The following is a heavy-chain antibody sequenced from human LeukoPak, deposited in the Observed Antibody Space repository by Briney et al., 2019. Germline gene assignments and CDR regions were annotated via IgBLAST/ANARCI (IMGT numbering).Heavy chain of an antibody. CDR1: GGSISSYY. J-gene: IGHJ4*02. D-gene: IGHD1-26*01. CDR3: ARLNWDYYFDY. CDR2: IYISGST. V-gene: IGHV4-4*09. Sequence: PSETLSLTCTASGGSISSYYWSWIRQPPGKGLEWIGYIYISGSTNYNPSLKSRVTISVDTSKNQFSLKLSSVTAADTAVYYCARLNWDYYFDYWGQGTLVTVSS.